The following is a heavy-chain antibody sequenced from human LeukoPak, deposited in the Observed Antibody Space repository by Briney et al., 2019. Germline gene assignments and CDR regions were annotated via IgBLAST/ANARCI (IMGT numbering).Heavy chain of an antibody. CDR1: GFTFSSYG. CDR2: ISYDGSNK. D-gene: IGHD2-21*02. J-gene: IGHJ4*02. CDR3: ANSEAYCGGDCSSEFDY. V-gene: IGHV3-30*18. Sequence: GGSLRLSCAASGFTFSSYGMHWVRQAPGKGLEWVAVISYDGSNKYYADSVKGRFTISRDNSKNTLYLQMNSLRAEDTAVYYCANSEAYCGGDCSSEFDYWGQGTLVTVSS.